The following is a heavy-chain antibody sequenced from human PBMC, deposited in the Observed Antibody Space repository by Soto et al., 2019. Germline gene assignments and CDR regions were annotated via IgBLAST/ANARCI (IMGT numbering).Heavy chain of an antibody. D-gene: IGHD3-10*01. Sequence: QVQLVQSGAEVKKPGASVKVSCKASGYTFTGYYMHWVRQAPGQGIEWMGWINPNSGGTTYAQKFQGWVTMTRDTSISTAYMELSRLRSDDTAVYYCARTRRFGELVDWGQGTLVTVSS. V-gene: IGHV1-2*04. J-gene: IGHJ4*02. CDR2: INPNSGGT. CDR1: GYTFTGYY. CDR3: ARTRRFGELVD.